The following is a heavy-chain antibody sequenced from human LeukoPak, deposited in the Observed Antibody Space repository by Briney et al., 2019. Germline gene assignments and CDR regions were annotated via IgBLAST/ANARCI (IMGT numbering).Heavy chain of an antibody. CDR1: GFTFGDYA. CDR3: TRGDWLDY. D-gene: IGHD3/OR15-3a*01. J-gene: IGHJ4*02. V-gene: IGHV3-49*04. CDR2: IRSKAYGGTT. Sequence: GGSLRLSCTASGFTFGDYAMSWVRQAPGKGLEWVGFIRSKAYGGTTEYAASVKGRFTFSRDDSKSIAYLQMNSLKTEDTAVYYCTRGDWLDYWGQGTLVTVSS.